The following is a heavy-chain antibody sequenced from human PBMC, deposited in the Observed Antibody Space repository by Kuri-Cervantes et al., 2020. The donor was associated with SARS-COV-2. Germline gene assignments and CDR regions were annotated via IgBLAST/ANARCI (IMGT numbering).Heavy chain of an antibody. CDR2: TYYRSKWYN. Sequence: SQTLSLTCAISGDSVSSNSAAWNWIRQSPSRGLEWLGRTYYRSKWYNDYAVSVKSRITINPDTSKNQFSLQLNSVTPEDTAVYYCARDVSGYSSSWYGPYYFDYWGQGTLVTVSS. D-gene: IGHD6-13*01. J-gene: IGHJ4*02. V-gene: IGHV6-1*01. CDR3: ARDVSGYSSSWYGPYYFDY. CDR1: GDSVSSNSAA.